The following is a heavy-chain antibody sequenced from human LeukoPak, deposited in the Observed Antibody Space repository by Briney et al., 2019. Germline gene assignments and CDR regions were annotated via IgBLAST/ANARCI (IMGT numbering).Heavy chain of an antibody. J-gene: IGHJ3*02. CDR2: IYTSGST. D-gene: IGHD3-16*01. CDR3: ARDSTFHNAFDI. CDR1: GGSISSGSYY. V-gene: IGHV4-61*02. Sequence: SETLSLTCTVSGGSISSGSYYWSWIRQPAGKGLEWIGRIYTSGSTNYNPSLKSRVTISVDTSKNQFSLKLSPVTAADTAVYYCARDSTFHNAFDIWGQGTLVTVSS.